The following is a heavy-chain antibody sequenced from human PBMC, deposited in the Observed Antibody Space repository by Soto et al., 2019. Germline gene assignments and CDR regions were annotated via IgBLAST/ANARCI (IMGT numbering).Heavy chain of an antibody. CDR1: GFTFSSYA. CDR3: ATAPGVVVTQPYFDY. D-gene: IGHD3-22*01. J-gene: IGHJ4*02. CDR2: ISGSGGST. V-gene: IGHV3-23*01. Sequence: PGGSPRLSCAASGFTFSSYAMSWVRQAPGKGLEWVSAISGSGGSTYYADSVKGRFTISRDNSKNTLYLQMNSLRAEDTAVYYCATAPGVVVTQPYFDYWGQGTLVTVSS.